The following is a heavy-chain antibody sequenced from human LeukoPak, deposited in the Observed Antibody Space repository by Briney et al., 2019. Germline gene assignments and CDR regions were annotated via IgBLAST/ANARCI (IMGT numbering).Heavy chain of an antibody. J-gene: IGHJ4*02. D-gene: IGHD6-13*01. V-gene: IGHV3-74*01. Sequence: PGGSLRLSCAASGFTFSSYWMHWVRQAPGKGLVWVSRINSDGSSTSYADSVKGRFTISRDSAKNTLYLQMNSLRAEDTAVYYCARRGSAAAGDYWGQGTLVTVSS. CDR3: ARRGSAAAGDY. CDR2: INSDGSST. CDR1: GFTFSSYW.